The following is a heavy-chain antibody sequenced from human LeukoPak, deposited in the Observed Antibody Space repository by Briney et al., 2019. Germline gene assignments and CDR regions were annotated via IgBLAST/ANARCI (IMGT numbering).Heavy chain of an antibody. CDR3: ARDRGYFYDQLDY. J-gene: IGHJ4*02. CDR1: GYPFSSYS. Sequence: GGSLRLSCVASGYPFSSYSMNWIRQAPGKGLEWVSYISVSGGVRSYADSVKGRSTISRDDARNSLYLQMNSLKDEDTAVYYCARDRGYFYDQLDYWGQGTLVTVSS. D-gene: IGHD2/OR15-2a*01. CDR2: ISVSGGVR. V-gene: IGHV3-48*02.